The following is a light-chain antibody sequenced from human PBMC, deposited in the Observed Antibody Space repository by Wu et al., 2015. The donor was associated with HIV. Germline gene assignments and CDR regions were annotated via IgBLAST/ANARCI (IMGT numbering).Light chain of an antibody. Sequence: EIVMTQSPATLSVSPGERATLSCRASQSVYDKLAWYQQKRGQAPRLLIYGASIRATGVPARFSGSGSGTEFSLTISSPQSEDFAVYYCQQYYKWPPLTFGGGYQGGGSN. CDR1: QSVYDK. J-gene: IGKJ4*01. CDR2: GAS. CDR3: QQYYKWPPLT. V-gene: IGKV3-15*01.